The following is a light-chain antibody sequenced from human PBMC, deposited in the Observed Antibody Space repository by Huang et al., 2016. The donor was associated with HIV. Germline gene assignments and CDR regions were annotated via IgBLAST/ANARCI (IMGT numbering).Light chain of an antibody. CDR1: QRIDAY. V-gene: IGKV1-39*01. Sequence: DIQMTQSPSSLSASVGDRVTITCRASQRIDAYLNWYQCKPGRAPKLLIFATSDLQGGVPSRFSGSRSGTTFTLTISSLQPQDFATYFCQQSYYFPRTFGQGTKVEIK. CDR3: QQSYYFPRT. J-gene: IGKJ2*01. CDR2: ATS.